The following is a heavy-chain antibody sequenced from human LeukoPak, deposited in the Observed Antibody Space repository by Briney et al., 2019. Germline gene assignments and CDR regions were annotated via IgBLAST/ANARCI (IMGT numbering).Heavy chain of an antibody. CDR3: ARAGNFGSGSYFRDAFDI. D-gene: IGHD3-10*01. CDR1: GFTFSRYG. V-gene: IGHV3-33*01. J-gene: IGHJ3*02. Sequence: GGSLRLSCAASGFTFSRYGMHWVRPAPGKGLEGVAVIWYDGSNKNYAASVTGRFTISRDNPRNTLYLEMDSLRVEDTAVYFCARAGNFGSGSYFRDAFDIWGQGTMVTVSS. CDR2: IWYDGSNK.